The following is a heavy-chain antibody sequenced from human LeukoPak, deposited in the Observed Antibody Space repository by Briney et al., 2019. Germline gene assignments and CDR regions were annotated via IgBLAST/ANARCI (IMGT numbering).Heavy chain of an antibody. J-gene: IGHJ4*02. CDR1: GGSISSYY. V-gene: IGHV4-4*07. Sequence: SGTLSLTCTVSGGSISSYYWSWIRQPAGKGLEWIGRIYTSGGTNYNPSLKSRVTMSVDTSKNQFSLKLSSVTAADTAVYYCARVSYDFWSGYSNFDYWGQGTLVTVSS. CDR3: ARVSYDFWSGYSNFDY. CDR2: IYTSGGT. D-gene: IGHD3-3*01.